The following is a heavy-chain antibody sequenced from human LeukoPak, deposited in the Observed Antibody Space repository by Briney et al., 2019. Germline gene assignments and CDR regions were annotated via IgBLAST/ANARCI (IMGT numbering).Heavy chain of an antibody. V-gene: IGHV3-7*01. Sequence: GGSLRLSCAASGFTFSSYEMTWVRQTPEKGLEWVANIRQDGGKKDYVASVKGRFTISRDNAKNSLYLQMNSLRAEDTAVYYCARYYYASAFDYWGQGTLVTVSS. CDR1: GFTFSSYE. D-gene: IGHD3-10*01. CDR3: ARYYYASAFDY. CDR2: IRQDGGKK. J-gene: IGHJ4*02.